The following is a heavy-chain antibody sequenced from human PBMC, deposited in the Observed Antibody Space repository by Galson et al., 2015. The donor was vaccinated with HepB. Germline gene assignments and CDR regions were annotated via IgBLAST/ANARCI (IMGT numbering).Heavy chain of an antibody. V-gene: IGHV1-58*01. Sequence: SVKVSCKASGFTFTSSAVQWVRQARGQRLEWIGWIVVGSGNTNYAQKFQERVTITRDMSTSTAYMELSSLRSEDTAVYYCAADLWFGELLAVLWGQGTLVTVSS. D-gene: IGHD3-10*01. CDR1: GFTFTSSA. CDR2: IVVGSGNT. CDR3: AADLWFGELLAVL. J-gene: IGHJ4*02.